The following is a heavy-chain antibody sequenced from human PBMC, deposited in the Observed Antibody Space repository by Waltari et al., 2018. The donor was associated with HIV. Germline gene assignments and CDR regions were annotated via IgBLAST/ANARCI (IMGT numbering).Heavy chain of an antibody. V-gene: IGHV4-39*07. J-gene: IGHJ4*02. CDR1: GGSISSSSYY. Sequence: QLQLQESGPGLVKHSETLSRTCTVSGGSISSSSYYWGWIRQPPRKGLEWIGRIYYSGSTYYSPALTSRGTIAVDTSKNQFSLKLSSVTAADTAVYYCAGDIVLGLVAYWGQGTLVTVSS. D-gene: IGHD3-3*01. CDR2: IYYSGST. CDR3: AGDIVLGLVAY.